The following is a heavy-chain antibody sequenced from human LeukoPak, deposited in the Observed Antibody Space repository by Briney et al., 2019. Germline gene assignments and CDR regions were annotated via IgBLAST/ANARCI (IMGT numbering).Heavy chain of an antibody. CDR1: GGSISSSNW. J-gene: IGHJ5*02. D-gene: IGHD2-21*02. CDR3: ARDAAYCGGDCYSRHNWFDP. CDR2: IYHSGST. Sequence: SGTLSLTCAVSGGSISSSNWWSWVRQPPGKGLEWIGEIYHSGSTNYNPSLKSRVTISVDKSKNQFSLKLSSVTAADTAVYYSARDAAYCGGDCYSRHNWFDPWGQGTLVTVSS. V-gene: IGHV4-4*02.